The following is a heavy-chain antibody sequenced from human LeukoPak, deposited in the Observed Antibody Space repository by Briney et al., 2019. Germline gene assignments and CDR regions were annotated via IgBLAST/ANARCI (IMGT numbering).Heavy chain of an antibody. V-gene: IGHV4-59*12. J-gene: IGHJ4*02. D-gene: IGHD3-22*01. Sequence: SETLSLTCTVSGGSISSYYWSWIRQPPGKGLEWIGYIYYSGSTHYNPSLKSRVTISVDTSKNQFSLKLSSVTAADTAVYYCARRRGYYYDSSGYYRNGFDYWGQGTLVTVSS. CDR1: GGSISSYY. CDR2: IYYSGST. CDR3: ARRRGYYYDSSGYYRNGFDY.